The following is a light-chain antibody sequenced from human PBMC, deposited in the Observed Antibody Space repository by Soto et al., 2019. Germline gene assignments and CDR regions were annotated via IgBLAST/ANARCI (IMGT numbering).Light chain of an antibody. CDR2: EVS. CDR1: GSDVGGYNY. CDR3: SSYTSGSSYV. V-gene: IGLV2-14*01. Sequence: QSALTQPASVSGSPGQSITISCTGTGSDVGGYNYVSWYQQHPGKAPKLMIYEVSNRPSGVSNRFSGSKSGNTASLTISGLQAEDEADYYCSSYTSGSSYVFGTGTKVTVL. J-gene: IGLJ1*01.